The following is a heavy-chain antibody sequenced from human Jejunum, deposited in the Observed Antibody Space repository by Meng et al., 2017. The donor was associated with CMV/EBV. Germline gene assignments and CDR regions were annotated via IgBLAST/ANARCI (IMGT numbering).Heavy chain of an antibody. CDR2: IYTSGST. J-gene: IGHJ5*02. V-gene: IGHV4-4*07. Sequence: QVQLQESGPGLVKSSETLSLPCSVSAGSISGYYWSWIRQPAGKGLEWIGRIYTSGSTHYNPSLKSRLTMSVDLSNNQISLKLRSVTAADTAVYYCARESGSYYWFDPWGQGTLVTVSS. CDR1: AGSISGYY. D-gene: IGHD1-26*01. CDR3: ARESGSYYWFDP.